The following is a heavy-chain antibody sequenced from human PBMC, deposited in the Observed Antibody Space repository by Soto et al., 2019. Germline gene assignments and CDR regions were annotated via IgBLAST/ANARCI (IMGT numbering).Heavy chain of an antibody. CDR3: ARAAAYSSSYLDP. Sequence: SETLSLTCAVSGGSISSGGYSWSWIRQPPGKGLEWIGYIYHSGSTYYNPSLKSRVTISVDRSKNQFPLKLSSVTAADTAVYYCARAAAYSSSYLDPWGQGTLVTVSS. D-gene: IGHD6-6*01. V-gene: IGHV4-30-2*01. CDR2: IYHSGST. CDR1: GGSISSGGYS. J-gene: IGHJ5*02.